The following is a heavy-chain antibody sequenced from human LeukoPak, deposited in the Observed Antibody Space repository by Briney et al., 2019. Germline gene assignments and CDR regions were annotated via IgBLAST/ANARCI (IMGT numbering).Heavy chain of an antibody. Sequence: SQSLSLTCTVSGGSISSYYWSWIRRPPGKGLEWIGYLSYSGSTNYNPSLKSRVTLSIDTSKNQFSLKLRSVTAADTAIYYCARQGYDILTGYIDAFDIWGQGAMVTVSS. J-gene: IGHJ3*02. V-gene: IGHV4-59*08. D-gene: IGHD3-9*01. CDR2: LSYSGST. CDR1: GGSISSYY. CDR3: ARQGYDILTGYIDAFDI.